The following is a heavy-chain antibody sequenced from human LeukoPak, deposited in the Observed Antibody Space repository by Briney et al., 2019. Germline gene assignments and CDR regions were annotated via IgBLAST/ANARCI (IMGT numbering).Heavy chain of an antibody. J-gene: IGHJ1*01. D-gene: IGHD3-10*02. CDR1: RFTSYDYA. CDR2: ISGGGGST. V-gene: IGHV3-43*02. Sequence: GGSLRLSSAASRFTSYDYAMHWVGQAPGQGLEGFSLISGGGGSTDYADTVKVRFTTSRDNSNNSLYLQMNSLRTADTALYYLSKDTDARPLHYFHEGGEGTPLTLS. CDR3: SKDTDARPLHYFHE.